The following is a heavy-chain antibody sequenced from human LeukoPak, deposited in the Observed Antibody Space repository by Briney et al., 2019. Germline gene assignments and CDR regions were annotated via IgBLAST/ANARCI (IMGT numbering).Heavy chain of an antibody. Sequence: AGGSLRLSCAASGFTFSSYGMHWVRQAPGKGLEWVAVISYDGSNKYYADSVKGRFTISRDNSKNTLYLQMNSLRAEDTAVYYCARFGHGQYGSGSSLNWFDPWGQGTLVTVSS. CDR3: ARFGHGQYGSGSSLNWFDP. D-gene: IGHD3-10*01. J-gene: IGHJ5*02. V-gene: IGHV3-30*03. CDR2: ISYDGSNK. CDR1: GFTFSSYG.